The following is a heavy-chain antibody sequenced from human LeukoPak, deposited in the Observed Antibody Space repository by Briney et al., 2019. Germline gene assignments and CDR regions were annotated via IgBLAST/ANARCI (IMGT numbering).Heavy chain of an antibody. CDR2: INWNGGST. CDR3: ARGHDILTGDYYMDV. V-gene: IGHV3-20*04. CDR1: GFTFDDYG. Sequence: GGYLRLSCAASGFTFDDYGMSGVRQAPGKGLEWVSGINWNGGSTGYADSVKGRFTISRDNAKNSLYLQMNSLRAEDTALYYCARGHDILTGDYYMDVWGKGTTVTVSS. D-gene: IGHD3-9*01. J-gene: IGHJ6*03.